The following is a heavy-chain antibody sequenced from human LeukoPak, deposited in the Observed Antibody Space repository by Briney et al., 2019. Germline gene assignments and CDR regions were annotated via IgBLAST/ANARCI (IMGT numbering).Heavy chain of an antibody. CDR2: IWYDGSNK. D-gene: IGHD6-13*01. CDR1: GFAFSSYA. V-gene: IGHV3-33*08. CDR3: LVLGY. Sequence: GGSLRLSCAASGFAFSSYAMNWVRQAPGKGLEWVAVIWYDGSNKYYADSVKGRFTISRDNSKNTLYLQMNSLRAEDTAVYYCLVLGYWGQGTLVTVSS. J-gene: IGHJ4*02.